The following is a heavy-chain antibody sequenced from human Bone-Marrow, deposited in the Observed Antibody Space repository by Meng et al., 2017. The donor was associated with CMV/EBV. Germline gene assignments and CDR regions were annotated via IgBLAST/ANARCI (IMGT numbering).Heavy chain of an antibody. J-gene: IGHJ4*02. V-gene: IGHV1-2*02. CDR1: GYTFTGYY. CDR2: INPNSGGT. Sequence: ASVKVSCKASGYTFTGYYMHWVRQAPGQGLEWMGWINPNSGGTNYAQKFQGRVTMTRDTSISTAHMELSRLRSDDTAVYYWAREASAAFDYWGQGTLVTVSS. CDR3: AREASAAFDY. D-gene: IGHD6-13*01.